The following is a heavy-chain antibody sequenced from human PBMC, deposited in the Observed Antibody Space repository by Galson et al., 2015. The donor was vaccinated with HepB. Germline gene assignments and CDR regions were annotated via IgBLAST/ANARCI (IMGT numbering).Heavy chain of an antibody. CDR2: ISGSGGST. V-gene: IGHV3-23*01. CDR1: GFTFSSYA. CDR3: ARNQGGYNLDY. Sequence: SLRLSCAASGFTFSSYAMSWVRQAPGKGLEWVSAISGSGGSTYYADSVKGRFTISRDNSKNTLYLQMGSLRAEDMAVYYCARNQGGYNLDYWGQGTLVTVSS. J-gene: IGHJ4*02. D-gene: IGHD5-24*01.